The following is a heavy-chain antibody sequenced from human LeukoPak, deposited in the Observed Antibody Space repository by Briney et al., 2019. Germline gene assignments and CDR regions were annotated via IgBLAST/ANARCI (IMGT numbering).Heavy chain of an antibody. CDR2: ISSSSSYI. J-gene: IGHJ4*02. D-gene: IGHD4-17*01. Sequence: GGPLRLSCAASGFTFSSYSMNWVRQAPGKGLEWVSSISSSSSYIYYADSVKGRFTISRDNAKNSLYLQMNSLRAEDTAVYYCARGRTVTTRDFDYWGQGTLVTVSS. CDR1: GFTFSSYS. V-gene: IGHV3-21*01. CDR3: ARGRTVTTRDFDY.